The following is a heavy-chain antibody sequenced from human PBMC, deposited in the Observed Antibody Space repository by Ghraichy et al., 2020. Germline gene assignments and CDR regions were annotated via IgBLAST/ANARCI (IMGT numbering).Heavy chain of an antibody. CDR2: ISYDGSNK. CDR1: GFTFSSYA. V-gene: IGHV3-30-3*01. J-gene: IGHJ4*02. CDR3: ARDFGITMVQGVITLFDY. Sequence: GGSLRLSCAASGFTFSSYAMHWVRQAPGKGLEWVAVISYDGSNKYYADSVKGRFTISRDNSKNTLYLQMNSLRAEDTAVYYCARDFGITMVQGVITLFDYWGQGTLVTVSS. D-gene: IGHD3-10*01.